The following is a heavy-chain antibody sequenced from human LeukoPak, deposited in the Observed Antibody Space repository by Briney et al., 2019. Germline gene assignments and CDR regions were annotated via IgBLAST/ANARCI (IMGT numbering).Heavy chain of an antibody. CDR1: GYTFTSYG. D-gene: IGHD1-26*01. V-gene: IGHV1-18*01. J-gene: IGHJ4*02. CDR2: ISAYNGNT. Sequence: ASVKVSCKASGYTFTSYGLNWVRQAPRQGLEWMGWISAYNGNTNYAQKLQGRVTMTTDASTSTAYMELRSLRSDDTAVYYCARVDSGSPDYWGQGTLVTVSS. CDR3: ARVDSGSPDY.